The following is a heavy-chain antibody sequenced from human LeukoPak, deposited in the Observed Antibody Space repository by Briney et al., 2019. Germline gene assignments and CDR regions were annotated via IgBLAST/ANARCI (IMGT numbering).Heavy chain of an antibody. V-gene: IGHV3-21*01. Sequence: GGSLRLSCAASGFTFSSYSMNWVRQAPGKGLEWVSSISSSSSYIYYADSVKGRFTISRDNAKNSLYLQMNSLRAEDTAVYYCARDSGGFLGGYLDYWGQGTLVTVSS. CDR3: ARDSGGFLGGYLDY. CDR2: ISSSSSYI. D-gene: IGHD2/OR15-2a*01. J-gene: IGHJ4*02. CDR1: GFTFSSYS.